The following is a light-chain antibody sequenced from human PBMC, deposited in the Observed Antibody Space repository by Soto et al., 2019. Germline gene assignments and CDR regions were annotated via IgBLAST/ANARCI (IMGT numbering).Light chain of an antibody. CDR1: SSNIGAGYD. J-gene: IGLJ1*01. CDR3: AAWDDSLNAL. Sequence: QSVLTQPPSMSGAPGQRVTISCTGSSSNIGAGYDVHWYQHLPGTAPKLLLFGNNNRPSGVPDRFSGSKSGTSAFLAISGLQSEDEADYYCAAWDDSLNALFGTGTKLTVL. V-gene: IGLV1-40*01. CDR2: GNN.